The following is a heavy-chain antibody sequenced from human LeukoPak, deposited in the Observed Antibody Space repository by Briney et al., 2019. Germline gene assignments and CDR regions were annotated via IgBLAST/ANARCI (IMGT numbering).Heavy chain of an antibody. V-gene: IGHV1-69*05. D-gene: IGHD2-21*02. CDR2: IIPIFGTA. J-gene: IGHJ3*02. CDR3: ARAMVVVVTAAFDI. Sequence: ASVKVSCKASGDTFSSYAISWVRQAPGQGLEWMGGIIPIFGTANYAQKFQGRVTITTDESTSTAYMELSGLRSEDTAVYYCARAMVVVVTAAFDIWGQGTMVTVSS. CDR1: GDTFSSYA.